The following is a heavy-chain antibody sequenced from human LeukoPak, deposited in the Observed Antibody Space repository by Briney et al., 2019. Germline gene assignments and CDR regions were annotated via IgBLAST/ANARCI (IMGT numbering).Heavy chain of an antibody. CDR1: GGTFSSYA. J-gene: IGHJ4*02. CDR3: ARRLTGLQFWDY. D-gene: IGHD5-24*01. Sequence: ASVKVSCKASGGTFSSYAISWVRQAPGQGLEWMGGIIPIFGTANYAQKFQGRVTITADESTSTAYMKLSSLRSEDTAVYYCARRLTGLQFWDYWGQGTLVTVSS. V-gene: IGHV1-69*13. CDR2: IIPIFGTA.